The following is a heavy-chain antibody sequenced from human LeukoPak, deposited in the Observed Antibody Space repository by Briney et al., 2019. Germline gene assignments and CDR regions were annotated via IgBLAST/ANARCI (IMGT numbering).Heavy chain of an antibody. CDR2: FDPEDGET. CDR3: ARDRTANRKIYRNFDL. V-gene: IGHV1-24*01. D-gene: IGHD1-14*01. Sequence: ASVKVSCKVSGYTLTELSMHWVRQAPGKGLEWMGGFDPEDGETIYAQKFQGRVTMTEDTSTDIAYMELSSLRSDDTAVYYCARDRTANRKIYRNFDLWGRGTLVTVSA. CDR1: GYTLTELS. J-gene: IGHJ2*01.